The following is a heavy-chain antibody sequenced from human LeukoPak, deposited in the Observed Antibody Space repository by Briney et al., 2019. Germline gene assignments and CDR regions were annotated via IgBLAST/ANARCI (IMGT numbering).Heavy chain of an antibody. CDR2: INTNSGNP. CDR1: GYTFTTYA. J-gene: IGHJ4*02. CDR3: ATEGVVGGSGYDY. V-gene: IGHV7-4-1*02. D-gene: IGHD1-26*01. Sequence: ASVTVSCTASGYTFTTYAINWVRQAPGQGLEWMGWINTNSGNPTYAQGFTGRFVFSLDTSVSTAYLQISSLKAEDTAVYYCATEGVVGGSGYDYWGQGTLVTVSS.